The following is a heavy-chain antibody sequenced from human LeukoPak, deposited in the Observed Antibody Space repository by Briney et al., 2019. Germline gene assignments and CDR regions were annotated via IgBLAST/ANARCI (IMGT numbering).Heavy chain of an antibody. CDR2: INPNSGGT. CDR1: GYTFTVYY. V-gene: IGHV1-2*06. Sequence: ASVKVSCKASGYTFTVYYMHWVRQAPGQGLEWMGRINPNSGGTNYAQKFQGRVTMTRDTSISTAYMELSRLGSDDTAVYYCASPTYYYDSSGYWYYGMDVWGQGTTVTVSS. D-gene: IGHD3-22*01. CDR3: ASPTYYYDSSGYWYYGMDV. J-gene: IGHJ6*02.